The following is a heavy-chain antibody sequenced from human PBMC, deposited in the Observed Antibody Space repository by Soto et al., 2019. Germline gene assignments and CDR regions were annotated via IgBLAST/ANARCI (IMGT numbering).Heavy chain of an antibody. D-gene: IGHD3-22*01. Sequence: QPGGSLRLSCAASGFTFSNYGMHWVRQAPGKGLEWVAVISYDGNNKYYAGSVKGRFTISRDNSKNTLYLQMNSLRAEDTAVYYCAKDLDFYDIGDGFDIWGQGTEVTVSS. CDR2: ISYDGNNK. CDR3: AKDLDFYDIGDGFDI. CDR1: GFTFSNYG. V-gene: IGHV3-30*18. J-gene: IGHJ3*02.